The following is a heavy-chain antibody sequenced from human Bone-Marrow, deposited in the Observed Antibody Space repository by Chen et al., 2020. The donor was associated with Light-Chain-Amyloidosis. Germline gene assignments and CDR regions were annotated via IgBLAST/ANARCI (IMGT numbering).Heavy chain of an antibody. D-gene: IGHD6-19*01. CDR3: ARKTDSGGSGGY. CDR1: GFSVSSNY. CDR2: IYSGGGT. J-gene: IGHJ4*02. V-gene: IGHV3-53*02. Sequence: EVQLVETGGGLIQPGGSLRLSCAASGFSVSSNYMYWVRQTPGKGLESVSLIYSGGGTYYADSVRGRFTISRDKNTLYLQMNSLRAEDTAVYYCARKTDSGGSGGYWGQGTLVTVSS.